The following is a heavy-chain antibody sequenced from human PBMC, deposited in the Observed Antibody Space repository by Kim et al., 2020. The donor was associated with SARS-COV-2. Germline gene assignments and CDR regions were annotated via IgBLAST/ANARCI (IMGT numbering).Heavy chain of an antibody. CDR3: ARTGIAAAIPALDY. V-gene: IGHV7-4-1*02. Sequence: QGFTGRFVFSLDTSVSTAYLQISSLKAEDTAVYYCARTGIAAAIPALDYWGQGTLVTVSS. J-gene: IGHJ4*02. D-gene: IGHD6-13*01.